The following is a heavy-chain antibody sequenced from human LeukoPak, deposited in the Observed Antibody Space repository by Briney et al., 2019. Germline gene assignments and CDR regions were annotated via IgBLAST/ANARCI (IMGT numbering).Heavy chain of an antibody. V-gene: IGHV1-8*01. J-gene: IGHJ6*03. Sequence: ASVKVSCKASGYTFTSYDINWVRQATGQGLEWMGWMNPNSGNTGYAQKFQGRVTMTRNTSISTAYMELSSLRSEDTAVYYCARGANVWSGYYSYCYYYYMDVWGKGTTVTVSS. D-gene: IGHD3-3*01. CDR2: MNPNSGNT. CDR1: GYTFTSYD. CDR3: ARGANVWSGYYSYCYYYYMDV.